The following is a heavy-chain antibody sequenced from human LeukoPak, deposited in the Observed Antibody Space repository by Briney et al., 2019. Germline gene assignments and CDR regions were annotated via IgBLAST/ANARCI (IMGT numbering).Heavy chain of an antibody. D-gene: IGHD6-19*01. CDR2: IDPSDSYT. V-gene: IGHV5-10-1*01. J-gene: IGHJ4*02. CDR1: GYXFTNYW. CDR3: ASEGASAAVASADYFDS. Sequence: GESLKISCHGSGYXFTNYWIGWVRQMPGKSLEWMGRIDPSDSYTNYSPSFQGHVTISADKSINTAYLQWSSLKASDIAIYYCASEGASAAVASADYFDSWGQGTLLTVSS.